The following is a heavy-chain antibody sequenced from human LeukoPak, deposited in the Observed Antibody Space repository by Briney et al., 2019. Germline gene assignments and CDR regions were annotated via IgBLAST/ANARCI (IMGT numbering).Heavy chain of an antibody. V-gene: IGHV3-15*01. CDR1: GFTFRNAW. D-gene: IGHD3-10*01. CDR3: TTGPFDYYGSASYLANGMDV. Sequence: PGGSLRLSCAASGFTFRNAWMSWVRQAPGKGLEWVGRIKSKTDGGTTDYTAPVKGRFTISRDDSKTTLYLQMNSLKIEDTAVYYCTTGPFDYYGSASYLANGMDVWGQGTTVTVSS. CDR2: IKSKTDGGTT. J-gene: IGHJ6*02.